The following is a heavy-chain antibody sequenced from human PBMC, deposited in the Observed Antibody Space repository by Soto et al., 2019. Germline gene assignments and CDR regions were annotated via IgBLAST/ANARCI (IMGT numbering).Heavy chain of an antibody. V-gene: IGHV1-3*01. D-gene: IGHD5-18*01. Sequence: ASVKVSCKASGYTSTNYGMHWVRQAPGQRLEWMGWINAGSGNTKYSQKFQGRITITRDTSASTVYMELSSLRSEDTAVYYCARCLEYSYGFPYFDYWGQGTLVTVSS. CDR2: INAGSGNT. J-gene: IGHJ4*02. CDR1: GYTSTNYG. CDR3: ARCLEYSYGFPYFDY.